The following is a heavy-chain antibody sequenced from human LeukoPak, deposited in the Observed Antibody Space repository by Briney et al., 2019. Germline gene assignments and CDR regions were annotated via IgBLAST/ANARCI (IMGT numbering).Heavy chain of an antibody. CDR2: IFYSGTS. J-gene: IGHJ6*03. D-gene: IGHD1-1*01. CDR1: RGSIDSTNYY. Sequence: SETLSLTCSVSRGSIDSTNYYWAWIRQPPGTGLEWLGTIFYSGTSHSNPSLRSRLTMSVDTSRNQFSMNLRSLTAADTAEYYCARILARQFTSVSDSTPYFYYDIDVWGKGTAVSVSS. CDR3: ARILARQFTSVSDSTPYFYYDIDV. V-gene: IGHV4-39*07.